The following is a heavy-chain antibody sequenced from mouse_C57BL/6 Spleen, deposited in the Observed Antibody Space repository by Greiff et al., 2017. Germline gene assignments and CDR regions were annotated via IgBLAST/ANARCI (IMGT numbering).Heavy chain of an antibody. J-gene: IGHJ4*01. V-gene: IGHV2-5*01. D-gene: IGHD1-1*01. Sequence: VQLQQSGPGLVQPSQSLSITCTVSGFSLTSYGVHWVRQSPGKGLEWLGVIWRGGSTNYNAACMSRQSITKDNSKSQVFFKMNSLQADDTAIYYCAKTPYYYDSQYYYAMDYWGQGTSVTVSS. CDR3: AKTPYYYDSQYYYAMDY. CDR1: GFSLTSYG. CDR2: IWRGGST.